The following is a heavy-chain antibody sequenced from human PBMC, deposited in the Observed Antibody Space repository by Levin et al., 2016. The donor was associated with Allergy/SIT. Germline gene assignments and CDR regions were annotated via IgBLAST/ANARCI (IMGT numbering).Heavy chain of an antibody. CDR2: IIPILGIA. CDR3: ASSGYSSGWYSSDY. Sequence: WVRQAPGQGLEWMGRIIPILGIANYAQKFQGRVTITADKSTSTAYMELSSLRSEDTAVYYCASSGYSSGWYSSDYWGQGTLVTVSS. V-gene: IGHV1-69*02. J-gene: IGHJ4*02. D-gene: IGHD6-19*01.